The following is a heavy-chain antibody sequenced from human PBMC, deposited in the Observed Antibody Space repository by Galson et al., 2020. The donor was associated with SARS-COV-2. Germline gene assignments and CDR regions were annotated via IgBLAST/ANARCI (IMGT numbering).Heavy chain of an antibody. CDR1: GFTFSSYA. D-gene: IGHD6-13*01. V-gene: IGHV3-64*01. CDR3: ARDLGIAAAGTDFGY. J-gene: IGHJ4*02. CDR2: ISSNGGST. Sequence: GGSLRLSCAASGFTFSSYAMHWVRQAPGKGLEYVSAISSNGGSTYYANSVKGRFTISRDNSKNTLYLQMGSLRAEDMAVYYCARDLGIAAAGTDFGYWGQGTLVTVSS.